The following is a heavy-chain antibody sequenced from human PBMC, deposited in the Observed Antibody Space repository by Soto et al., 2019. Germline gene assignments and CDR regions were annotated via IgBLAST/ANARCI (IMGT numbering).Heavy chain of an antibody. V-gene: IGHV1-2*04. Sequence: GASVKVSCKASGYTFTGYYMHWVRQAPGQGLEWMGWINPNSGGTNYAQKFQGWVTMTRDTSISTAYMELSSLRSEDTAVYYCARGYYDSSGQYYFDYWGQGTLVTVSS. CDR3: ARGYYDSSGQYYFDY. D-gene: IGHD3-22*01. CDR2: INPNSGGT. J-gene: IGHJ4*02. CDR1: GYTFTGYY.